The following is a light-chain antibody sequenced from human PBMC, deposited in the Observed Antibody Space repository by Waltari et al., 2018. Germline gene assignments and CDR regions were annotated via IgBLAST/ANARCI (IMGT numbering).Light chain of an antibody. J-gene: IGKJ1*01. V-gene: IGKV3-11*01. CDR1: QSVSSF. CDR3: QQRGNWPPWT. Sequence: EIVLTQSPATLSVSPGERAPLSCRASQSVSSFLAWYQQKPGQAPRLLIYDTSNRATGIPARFTGSGSGTDFTLTISSLEPEDSAVYYCQQRGNWPPWTFGQGTKVEV. CDR2: DTS.